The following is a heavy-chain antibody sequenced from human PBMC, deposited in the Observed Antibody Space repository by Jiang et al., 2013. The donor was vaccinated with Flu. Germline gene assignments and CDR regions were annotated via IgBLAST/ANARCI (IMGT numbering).Heavy chain of an antibody. J-gene: IGHJ4*02. V-gene: IGHV3-7*03. CDR2: IKQDGSEK. Sequence: NIKQDGSEKYYVDSVKGRFTISRDNAKNSLYLQMNSLRAEDTAVYYCARGSYDYWGQGTLVTVSS. CDR3: ARGSYDY.